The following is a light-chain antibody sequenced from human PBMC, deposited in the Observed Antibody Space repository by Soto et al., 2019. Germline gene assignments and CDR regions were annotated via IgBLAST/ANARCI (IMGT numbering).Light chain of an antibody. V-gene: IGKV3-20*01. CDR2: GAS. CDR3: QQYASSPRT. J-gene: IGKJ1*01. CDR1: QSFTTSQ. Sequence: EIVLTQSPGTLSLSPGERATLFCRASQSFTTSQLAWYQQRPGQAPRVLIFGASRRATGIPDRLSGSGSGTDFTLTISRLEPEDSAVYYCQQYASSPRTLGQGTKVDIK.